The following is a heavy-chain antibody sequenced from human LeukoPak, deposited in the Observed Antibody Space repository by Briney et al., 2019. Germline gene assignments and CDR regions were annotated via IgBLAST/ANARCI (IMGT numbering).Heavy chain of an antibody. CDR2: IYYSGST. CDR3: ARGAPGAVAVLVY. V-gene: IGHV4-4*02. Sequence: GSLRLSCAASGFTFSKAWMSWVRQAPGKGLEWIGSIYYSGSTYYNPSLKSRVTISVDTSKNQFSLKLSSVTAADTAEYYCARGAPGAVAVLVYWGQGTLVTVSS. D-gene: IGHD6-19*01. CDR1: GFTFSKAW. J-gene: IGHJ4*02.